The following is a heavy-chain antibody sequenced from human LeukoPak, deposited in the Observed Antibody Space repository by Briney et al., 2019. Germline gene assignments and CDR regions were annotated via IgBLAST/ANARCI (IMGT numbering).Heavy chain of an antibody. Sequence: PGGSLRLSCAAPGFTFSSYAMHWVRQAPGKGLEWVAVISYDGSNKYYADSVKGRFTISRDNSKNTLYLQMNSLRAEDTAVYYCARDLEGSGSYLGDWGQGTLVTVSS. CDR1: GFTFSSYA. CDR2: ISYDGSNK. J-gene: IGHJ4*02. D-gene: IGHD3-10*01. V-gene: IGHV3-30-3*01. CDR3: ARDLEGSGSYLGD.